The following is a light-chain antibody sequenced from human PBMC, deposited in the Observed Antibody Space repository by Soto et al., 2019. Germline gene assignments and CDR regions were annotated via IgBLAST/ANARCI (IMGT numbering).Light chain of an antibody. CDR2: DVS. J-gene: IGKJ5*01. CDR1: QGVTTN. V-gene: IGKV3-15*01. Sequence: EIVMTQSPGTLSVSPGERATLSCRAGQGVTTNFAWYQQKSGQSPRLLIYDVSIRATGVPARCSGTGSETDFTLTISGLQSEDSAVYFCQQYNNWPFSFGQGTRLEI. CDR3: QQYNNWPFS.